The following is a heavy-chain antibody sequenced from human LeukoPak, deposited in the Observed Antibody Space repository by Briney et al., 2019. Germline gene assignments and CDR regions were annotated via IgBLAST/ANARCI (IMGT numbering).Heavy chain of an antibody. CDR3: ARGRAGIAAAGFDY. Sequence: GGSLRLSCATSGFTFSMSAMHWVRLAPGKGLDWVAVISFDGGNKFYADSVRGRFSISRDNSKNTLYLQMNSLGLDDTAVYFCARGRAGIAAAGFDYWGQGTLVTVSS. V-gene: IGHV3-30-3*01. D-gene: IGHD6-13*01. CDR1: GFTFSMSA. CDR2: ISFDGGNK. J-gene: IGHJ4*02.